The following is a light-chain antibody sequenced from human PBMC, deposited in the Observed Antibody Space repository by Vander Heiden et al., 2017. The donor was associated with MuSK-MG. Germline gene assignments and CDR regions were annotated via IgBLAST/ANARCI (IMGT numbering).Light chain of an antibody. CDR3: QQSDSTPTT. V-gene: IGKV1-39*01. CDR2: AAS. J-gene: IGKJ1*01. Sequence: DIQITQSPSSLSASVGDRVTITCRASQSISSYLNWYQQKPGKAPKLLIYAASSLQSGVPSRFSGSGSGTDFTLTISRLQPEDFATYYCQQSDSTPTTFGQGTKVEIK. CDR1: QSISSY.